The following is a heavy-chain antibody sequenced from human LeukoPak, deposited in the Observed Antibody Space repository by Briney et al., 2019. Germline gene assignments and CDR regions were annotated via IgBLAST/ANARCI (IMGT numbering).Heavy chain of an antibody. Sequence: SVKVSCKASGGTFSSYAISWVRQAPGQGLEWMGGIIPIFGTANYAQKFQGRVTITADGSTSTAYMELSSLRSEDTAVYYCATRPSYYYDSSGEYYFDYWGQGTLVTVSS. CDR3: ATRPSYYYDSSGEYYFDY. CDR2: IIPIFGTA. J-gene: IGHJ4*02. CDR1: GGTFSSYA. D-gene: IGHD3-22*01. V-gene: IGHV1-69*13.